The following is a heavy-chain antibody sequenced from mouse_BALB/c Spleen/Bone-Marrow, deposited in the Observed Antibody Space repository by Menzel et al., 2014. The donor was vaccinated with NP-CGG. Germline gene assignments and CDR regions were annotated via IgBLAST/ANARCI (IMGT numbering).Heavy chain of an antibody. D-gene: IGHD1-1*01. V-gene: IGHV1-69*02. J-gene: IGHJ2*01. CDR1: GYTFTSYW. CDR3: ARDSITTVVATDY. CDR2: IDPSDSYT. Sequence: QVQLQQSGAELVKPGASVKLSCKASGYTFTSYWMHWVKQRPGQGLEWIGEIDPSDSYTNYNQKFKGKATLTVDKSSSTAYMQLSSLTAEASAVYYCARDSITTVVATDYWGQGTTLTVSS.